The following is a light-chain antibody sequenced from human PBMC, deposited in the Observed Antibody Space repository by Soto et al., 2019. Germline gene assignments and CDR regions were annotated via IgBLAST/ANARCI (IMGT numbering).Light chain of an antibody. Sequence: QSVLTQPASVSGSPGQSINISCTGTSSDVGSYNLVSWYQQHPDKAPKLIISEVTKRPSGISDRFSGSKSDNTASLTISGLQAEDEADYYCCSYAGSSTLVFGGGTQLTVL. CDR3: CSYAGSSTLV. CDR1: SSDVGSYNL. V-gene: IGLV2-23*02. J-gene: IGLJ2*01. CDR2: EVT.